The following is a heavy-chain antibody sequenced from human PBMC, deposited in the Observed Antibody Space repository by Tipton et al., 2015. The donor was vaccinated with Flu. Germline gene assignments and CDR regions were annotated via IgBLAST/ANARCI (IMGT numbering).Heavy chain of an antibody. D-gene: IGHD3-3*01. Sequence: SLRLSCSASGFTFSSYAMHWVRQAPGKGLEYVSAISSNGGSTYYADSVKGRFTISRDNSKNTLYLQMSSLRAEDTAVYYCVTNGVRFLEWLLRWGQGPLVTVSS. V-gene: IGHV3-64D*06. CDR2: ISSNGGST. CDR1: GFTFSSYA. CDR3: VTNGVRFLEWLLR. J-gene: IGHJ4*02.